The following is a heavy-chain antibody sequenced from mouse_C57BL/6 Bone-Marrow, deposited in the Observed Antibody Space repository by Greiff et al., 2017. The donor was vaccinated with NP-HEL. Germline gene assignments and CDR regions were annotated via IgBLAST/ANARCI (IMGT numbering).Heavy chain of an antibody. Sequence: EVQLQQSGPELVKPGASVKISCKASGYTFTDYYMNWVKQSHGKSLEWIGDINPNNGGTSYNQKFKGKATLTVDKSSSTAYMELRSLTSEDSAVYYCARPYYYGSSYLAWFAYWGQGTLVTVSA. J-gene: IGHJ3*01. D-gene: IGHD1-1*01. CDR2: INPNNGGT. CDR3: ARPYYYGSSYLAWFAY. CDR1: GYTFTDYY. V-gene: IGHV1-26*01.